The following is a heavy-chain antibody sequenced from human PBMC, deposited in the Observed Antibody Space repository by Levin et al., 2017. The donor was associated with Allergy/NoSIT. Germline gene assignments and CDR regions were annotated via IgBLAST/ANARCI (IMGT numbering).Heavy chain of an antibody. CDR2: ISWNSGSI. V-gene: IGHV3-9*01. Sequence: GGSLRLSCAASGFTFDDYAMHWVRQAPGKGLELVSGISWNSGSIGYADSVKGRFTISRDNAKNSLYLQMNSLRTEDTALYYCARDNIGLPDAFDIWGQGTMVIVSS. CDR1: GFTFDDYA. CDR3: ARDNIGLPDAFDI. D-gene: IGHD3-10*01. J-gene: IGHJ3*02.